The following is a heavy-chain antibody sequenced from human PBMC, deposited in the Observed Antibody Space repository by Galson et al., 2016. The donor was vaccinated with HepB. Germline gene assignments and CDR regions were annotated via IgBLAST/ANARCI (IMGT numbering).Heavy chain of an antibody. Sequence: SLRLSCAASGFTFSSYGMHWVRQAPGTGLEWVAVIWYDGTNQYYADSVRGRFTISRDNSEDTPFLQMNSLRAEDTAVYYCVYDYGSGGGPYSFALDVWGQGTTVTVSS. CDR1: GFTFSSYG. CDR3: VYDYGSGGGPYSFALDV. CDR2: IWYDGTNQ. D-gene: IGHD3-10*01. V-gene: IGHV3-33*08. J-gene: IGHJ6*02.